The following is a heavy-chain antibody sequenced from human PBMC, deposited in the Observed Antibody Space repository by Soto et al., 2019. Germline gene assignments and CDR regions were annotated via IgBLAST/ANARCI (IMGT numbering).Heavy chain of an antibody. V-gene: IGHV1-18*01. CDR2: ISAYNGNT. D-gene: IGHD3-22*01. CDR1: GYTFTSYG. J-gene: IGHJ4*02. CDR3: AREYYYDRSGPVHYFDY. Sequence: ASVKVSCKASGYTFTSYGISWVRQAPGQGLEWMGWISAYNGNTNYAQKLQGRVTMTTDTSTSTAYMELRSLRSDDTAVYYCAREYYYDRSGPVHYFDYWGQGTLVTVYS.